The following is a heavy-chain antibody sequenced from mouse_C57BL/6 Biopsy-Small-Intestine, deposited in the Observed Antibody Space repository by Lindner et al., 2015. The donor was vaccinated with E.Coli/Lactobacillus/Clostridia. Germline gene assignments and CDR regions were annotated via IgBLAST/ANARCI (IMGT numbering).Heavy chain of an antibody. CDR3: ARRGATGKNYYFDS. CDR2: IIPLFGTA. CDR1: GGTLTNYT. V-gene: IGHV1-69*02. J-gene: IGHJ4*01. Sequence: SVKVSCKASGGTLTNYTISWVRQAPGQGLEWMGGIIPLFGTATYAQTFQGRVTITADKSTSTAYMELSSLRSEDTAVYYCARRGATGKNYYFDSWGQGTLVTVSS. D-gene: IGHD1-1*02.